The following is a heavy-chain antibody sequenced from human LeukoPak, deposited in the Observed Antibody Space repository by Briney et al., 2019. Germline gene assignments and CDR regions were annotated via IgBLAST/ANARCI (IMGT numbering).Heavy chain of an antibody. CDR3: ARSYDSSGCYHFDY. CDR1: GFTVSSYA. D-gene: IGHD3-22*01. CDR2: ISHDGSNK. J-gene: IGHJ4*02. Sequence: GGSLRLSCVGSGFTVSSYAMHWVRQAPGKGLEWVAVISHDGSNKYYADSVKGRFTISRDNSKNTLYLQMNSLRAEDTAVYYCARSYDSSGCYHFDYWGQGTLVTVSS. V-gene: IGHV3-30-3*01.